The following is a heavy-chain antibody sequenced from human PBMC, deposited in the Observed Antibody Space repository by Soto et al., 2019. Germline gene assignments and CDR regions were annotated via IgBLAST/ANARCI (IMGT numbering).Heavy chain of an antibody. V-gene: IGHV3-64D*09. D-gene: IGHD5-12*01. CDR2: ISSNGGST. J-gene: IGHJ3*02. CDR1: GFTFSSYA. CDR3: VEDQNSGYYDAFDI. Sequence: GGSLRLSCSASGFTFSSYAMHWVRQAPGKGLEYVSAISSNGGSTYYADSVKGRFTISRDNSKNTLYLQMSSLRAEDKAAYDCVEDQNSGYYDAFDIWGQGTMVTVSS.